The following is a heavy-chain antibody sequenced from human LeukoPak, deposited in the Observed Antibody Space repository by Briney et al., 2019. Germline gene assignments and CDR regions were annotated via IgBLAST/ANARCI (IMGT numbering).Heavy chain of an antibody. Sequence: SETLSLTCSVSGGSISTYYWSWIRQTPGKGLEWIGYVYYSGTTNYNPSLKGRVTISSDTSKNQFSLNLRSVNVADTAIYYCARHGGSLGYFDSWGQGTLGTVSS. D-gene: IGHD1-26*01. CDR1: GGSISTYY. CDR2: VYYSGTT. CDR3: ARHGGSLGYFDS. V-gene: IGHV4-59*08. J-gene: IGHJ4*02.